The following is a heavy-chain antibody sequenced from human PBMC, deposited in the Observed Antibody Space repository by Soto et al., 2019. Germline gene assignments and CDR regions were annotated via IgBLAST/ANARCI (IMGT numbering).Heavy chain of an antibody. CDR1: GGSVSSGSYY. CDR3: ARKGYSYGYGMDV. D-gene: IGHD5-18*01. V-gene: IGHV4-61*01. CDR2: IYYSGST. J-gene: IGHJ6*02. Sequence: SETLSLTCTVSGGSVSSGSYYWSWIRQPPGKGLEWIGYIYYSGSTNYNPSLKSRVTISVDTSKNQFSLKLSSVTAADTAVYYCARKGYSYGYGMDVWGQVTTVT.